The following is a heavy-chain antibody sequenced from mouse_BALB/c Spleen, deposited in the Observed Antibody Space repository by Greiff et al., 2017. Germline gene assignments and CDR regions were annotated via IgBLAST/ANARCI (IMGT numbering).Heavy chain of an antibody. V-gene: IGHV1S41*01. CDR1: GYTFTSYW. CDR2: IAPGSGST. J-gene: IGHJ3*01. CDR3: ARLYYDYDAFAY. D-gene: IGHD2-4*01. Sequence: DLVKPGASVKLSCKASGYTFTSYWINWIKQRPGQGLEWLGRIAPGSGSTYYNEMFKGKATLTVDTSSSTAYIQLSSLSSEDSAVYFCARLYYDYDAFAYWGQGTLVTVSA.